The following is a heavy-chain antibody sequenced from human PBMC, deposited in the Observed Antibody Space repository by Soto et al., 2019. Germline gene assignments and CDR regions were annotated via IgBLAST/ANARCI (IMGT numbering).Heavy chain of an antibody. CDR2: ISGSGGST. CDR3: AKDPHLFKQWLELSFDY. V-gene: IGHV3-23*01. J-gene: IGHJ4*02. CDR1: GFTFSSYA. D-gene: IGHD6-19*01. Sequence: GGSLRLSCAASGFTFSSYAMSWVRQAPGKGLEWVSAISGSGGSTYYADSVKGRFTISRENSKNTLYLQMNSLRAEDTAVYYCAKDPHLFKQWLELSFDYWGQGTLVTVSS.